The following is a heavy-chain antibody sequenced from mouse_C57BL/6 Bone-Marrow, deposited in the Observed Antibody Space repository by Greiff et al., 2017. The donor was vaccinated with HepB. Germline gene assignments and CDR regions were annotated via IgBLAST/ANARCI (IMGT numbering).Heavy chain of an antibody. CDR1: GYTFTSYG. CDR3: ARGMITIKVWFAY. V-gene: IGHV1-81*01. D-gene: IGHD2-4*01. J-gene: IGHJ3*01. CDR2: IYPRSGNT. Sequence: LVESGAELARPGASVKLSCKASGYTFTSYGISWVKQRTGQGLEWIGEIYPRSGNTYYNEKFKGKATLTADKSSSTAYMELRSLPSEDSAVYFCARGMITIKVWFAYWGQGTLVTVSA.